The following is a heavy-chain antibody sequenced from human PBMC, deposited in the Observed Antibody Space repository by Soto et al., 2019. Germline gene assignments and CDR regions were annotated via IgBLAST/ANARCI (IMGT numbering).Heavy chain of an antibody. CDR2: IYWDDDK. CDR1: GFSLSTSGVG. J-gene: IGHJ3*02. D-gene: IGHD3-9*01. V-gene: IGHV2-5*02. Sequence: QITLKESGPTLVKPTQTLTLTCTFSGFSLSTSGVGVGWIRQPPGKALEWVTLIYWDDDKRYSPSLKSRITITKDTSKSQVVLTMSNMDPMDTGTYYCARHIPSGYNDAFDIWGQGTMVTVSS. CDR3: ARHIPSGYNDAFDI.